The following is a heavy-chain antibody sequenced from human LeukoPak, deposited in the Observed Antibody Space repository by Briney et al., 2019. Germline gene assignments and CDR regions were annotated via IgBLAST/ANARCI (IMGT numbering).Heavy chain of an antibody. CDR2: IYTSGST. Sequence: SETLSLTCTVSGGSISSYYWSWIRQPAGKGLERIGRIYTSGSTNYNPSLKSRVTMSVDTSKNQFPLKLSSVTAADTAVYYCARSGSYYPYFDYWGQGTLVTVSS. D-gene: IGHD1-26*01. J-gene: IGHJ4*02. V-gene: IGHV4-4*07. CDR3: ARSGSYYPYFDY. CDR1: GGSISSYY.